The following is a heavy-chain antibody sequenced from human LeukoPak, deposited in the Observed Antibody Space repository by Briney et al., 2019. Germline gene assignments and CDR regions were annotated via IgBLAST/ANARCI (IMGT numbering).Heavy chain of an antibody. CDR1: GFTFSSYS. CDR3: ARDTYRSYSEYFQH. CDR2: ISSSSSTI. J-gene: IGHJ1*01. V-gene: IGHV3-48*02. D-gene: IGHD3-22*01. Sequence: GGSLRFSCAASGFTFSSYSMNWVRQAPGQGLEGGSYISSSSSTIYYADSVKGRFTISRANAKNSLYLQMNSLRDEDTAVYYCARDTYRSYSEYFQHWGQGTLVTVSS.